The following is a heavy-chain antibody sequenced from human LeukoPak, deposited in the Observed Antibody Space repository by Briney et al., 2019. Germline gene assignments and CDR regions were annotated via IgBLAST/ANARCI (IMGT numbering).Heavy chain of an antibody. V-gene: IGHV6-1*01. CDR1: GDSVSSNNGA. CDR2: TYYRSKWYN. J-gene: IGHJ4*02. Sequence: SQTLSLTCDISGDSVSSNNGAWNWIRQSPSRGLERLGRTYYRSKWYNDYAGSLNGRITISPDTSKNQFSLHLNSVTPEDTAVYYCARDLGNTGWYTFDYWGQGILVTVS. CDR3: ARDLGNTGWYTFDY. D-gene: IGHD6-19*01.